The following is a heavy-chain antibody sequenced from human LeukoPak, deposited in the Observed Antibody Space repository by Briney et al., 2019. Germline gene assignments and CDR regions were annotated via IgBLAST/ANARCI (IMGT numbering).Heavy chain of an antibody. CDR2: ISAYNGNT. CDR3: ARVIGYSYAPPVDY. D-gene: IGHD5-18*01. CDR1: GYTFTSYS. J-gene: IGHJ4*02. Sequence: ASVKVSCKASGYTFTSYSISWVRQAPGQGLEWMGWISAYNGNTNYAQKLQGRVTMTTDTSTSTAYMELRSLRSDDTAVYYCARVIGYSYAPPVDYWGQGTLVTVSS. V-gene: IGHV1-18*01.